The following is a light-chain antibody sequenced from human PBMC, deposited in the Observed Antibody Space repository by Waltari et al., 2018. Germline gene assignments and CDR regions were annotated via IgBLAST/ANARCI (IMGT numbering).Light chain of an antibody. CDR1: QSGLYNSNDKNY. V-gene: IGKV4-1*01. Sequence: DIVMTQSPDSLAVSLGERATINCKSSQSGLYNSNDKNYLAWYQQKPGQPPKLLIYWAATREFGVPDRFRGGGSGTDFTLTISSLQAEDVAVYYCQQYYSAPITFGQGTRLEIK. CDR3: QQYYSAPIT. CDR2: WAA. J-gene: IGKJ5*01.